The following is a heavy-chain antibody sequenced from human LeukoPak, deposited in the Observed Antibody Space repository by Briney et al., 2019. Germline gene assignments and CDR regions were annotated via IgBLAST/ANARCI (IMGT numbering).Heavy chain of an antibody. J-gene: IGHJ1*01. CDR3: AGDSSSWSNEYFQH. Sequence: SETLSLTCSVSGVSISSYYWSWMGPPPGKGLEWIGYIYYCERTNYNHPLHSGATISVDTSKNEFSLKLSFVTAGDGAVYYCAGDSSSWSNEYFQHWGQGTLVTVSS. D-gene: IGHD6-13*01. CDR1: GVSISSYY. CDR2: IYYCERT. V-gene: IGHV4-59*12.